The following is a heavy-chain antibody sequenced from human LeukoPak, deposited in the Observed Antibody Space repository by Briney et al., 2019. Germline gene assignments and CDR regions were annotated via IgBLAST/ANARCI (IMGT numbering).Heavy chain of an antibody. D-gene: IGHD3-22*01. V-gene: IGHV5-51*01. J-gene: IGHJ4*02. CDR3: ARQGQAVSLDY. Sequence: GESLKISCKGSGYRFTSHWIGWVRQKPGKGLEWMGIINPVDSDTRHSPSSQGQVTMSVDKSISTAFLQWSSLKASDTAMYYCARQGQAVSLDYWGQGTLVTVSS. CDR1: GYRFTSHW. CDR2: INPVDSDT.